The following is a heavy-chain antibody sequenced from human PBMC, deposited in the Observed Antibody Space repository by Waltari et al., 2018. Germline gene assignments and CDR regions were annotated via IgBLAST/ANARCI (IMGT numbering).Heavy chain of an antibody. Sequence: QVQLQQWGAGLLKPSGTLSLTCAVYGGSFSGYYWSWIRQPPGKGLEWIGEINHSGSTNYNPSLKSRVTISVDTSKNQFSLKLSSVTAADTAVYYCARQSSSWYYYYYGMDVWGQGTTVTVSS. D-gene: IGHD6-13*01. V-gene: IGHV4-34*01. CDR3: ARQSSSWYYYYYGMDV. CDR2: INHSGST. CDR1: GGSFSGYY. J-gene: IGHJ6*02.